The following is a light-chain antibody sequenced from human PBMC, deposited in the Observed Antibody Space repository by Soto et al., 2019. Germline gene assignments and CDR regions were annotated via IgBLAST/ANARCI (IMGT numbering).Light chain of an antibody. V-gene: IGLV2-14*03. CDR2: DVS. CDR3: SSYISSSTSV. J-gene: IGLJ1*01. Sequence: QSVLTQPASVSGSPGQSITISCTGTSSDIGRYNYVSWYQQYPGKAPKFMIYDVSNRPSGVSNRFSGSKSGNTASLTISGLQAEDEADYYCSSYISSSTSVFGTGTKLTVL. CDR1: SSDIGRYNY.